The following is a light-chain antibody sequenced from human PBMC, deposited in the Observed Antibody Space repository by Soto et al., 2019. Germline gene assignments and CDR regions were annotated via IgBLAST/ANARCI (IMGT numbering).Light chain of an antibody. Sequence: IVMTQSPASVSVTPWERVKLYCRASQSVSSNLAWYQQKPGQAPRLLIYGASTRATGIPVRFSGSGSGTDFTLTISRLEPEDFAVYYCQQYGSSRTFGQGTKVDIK. CDR2: GAS. CDR1: QSVSSN. J-gene: IGKJ1*01. CDR3: QQYGSSRT. V-gene: IGKV3-20*01.